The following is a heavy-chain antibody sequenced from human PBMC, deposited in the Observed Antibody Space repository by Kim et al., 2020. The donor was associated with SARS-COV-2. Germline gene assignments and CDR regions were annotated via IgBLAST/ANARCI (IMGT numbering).Heavy chain of an antibody. CDR2: IYCSGST. J-gene: IGHJ3*02. CDR3: ARARRGIVVDAFDI. D-gene: IGHD6-19*01. V-gene: IGHV4-31*03. Sequence: SETLSLTCTVSGGSISSGGYYWSWIRQHTGKGLEWIGYIYCSGSTYYNPTLKSRVTISVDTAKNQFSLKLSPVTAADAAVYYCARARRGIVVDAFDIWGQETMVTVSS. CDR1: GGSISSGGYY.